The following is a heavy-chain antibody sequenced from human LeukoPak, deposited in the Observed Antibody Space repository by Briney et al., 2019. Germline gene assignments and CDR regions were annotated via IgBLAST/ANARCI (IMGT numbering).Heavy chain of an antibody. V-gene: IGHV3-7*01. CDR3: ARDPYSSSWPLDY. CDR1: GFTFSSYW. D-gene: IGHD6-13*01. Sequence: GGSLRLSCAASGFTFSSYWMSWVRQAPGKGLEWVANIKQDGSEKYYVDSVKGRFTISRDNAKNSLYLQMNSLRAEDTAVYYCARDPYSSSWPLDYWGQGTLVTVSS. J-gene: IGHJ4*02. CDR2: IKQDGSEK.